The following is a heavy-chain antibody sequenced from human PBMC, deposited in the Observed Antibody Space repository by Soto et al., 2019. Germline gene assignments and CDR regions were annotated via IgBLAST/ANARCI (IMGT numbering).Heavy chain of an antibody. CDR1: GFTFSDSG. V-gene: IGHV3-33*01. CDR3: ARSNRFSGSSGWGGGFDY. D-gene: IGHD3-16*02. J-gene: IGHJ4*02. Sequence: QVQLVESGGGVVQPGRSLRLSCEASGFTFSDSGMHWVRQAPGKGLEWVAVIWSDGSDKDYADSVKDRFIISRDNSKGTLFLKMNTLGADDTAGYYWARSNRFSGSSGWGGGFDYWGQGVLVTASS. CDR2: IWSDGSDK.